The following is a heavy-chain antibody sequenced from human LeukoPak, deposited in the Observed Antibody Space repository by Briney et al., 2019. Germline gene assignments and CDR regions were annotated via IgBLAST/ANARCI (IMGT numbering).Heavy chain of an antibody. CDR2: IRFDGSNK. CDR1: GFTFSSYG. Sequence: TGGSVRLSCAASGFTFSSYGMHWVRQAPGKGLEWVAFIRFDGSNKYYADSVKGRFTISRDNSKNTLYLQMDSLRPEDTAAHDCGKDHRVCSGGSCYFSYYYYMDVWGKGTTVTVSS. J-gene: IGHJ6*03. D-gene: IGHD2-15*01. V-gene: IGHV3-30*02. CDR3: GKDHRVCSGGSCYFSYYYYMDV.